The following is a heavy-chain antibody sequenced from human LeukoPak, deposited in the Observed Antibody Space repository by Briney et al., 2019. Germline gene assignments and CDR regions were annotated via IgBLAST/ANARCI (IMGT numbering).Heavy chain of an antibody. J-gene: IGHJ4*02. CDR1: GGSISSYY. V-gene: IGHV4-59*01. CDR3: ARGPNGAGYSADYYFDY. Sequence: SETLSLTCTVSGGSISSYYWSWIRQPPGKGLEWIGYIYYSGSTNYNPSLKSRVTISVDTSKNQFSLKLSSVTAADAAVYYCARGPNGAGYSADYYFDYWGQGTLVTVSS. D-gene: IGHD5-18*01. CDR2: IYYSGST.